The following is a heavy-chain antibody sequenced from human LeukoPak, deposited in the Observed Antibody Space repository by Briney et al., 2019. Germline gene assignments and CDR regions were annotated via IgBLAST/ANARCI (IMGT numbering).Heavy chain of an antibody. V-gene: IGHV4-59*01. J-gene: IGHJ6*02. CDR1: GVSISSYY. CDR3: ARDLRAVDYDFWTRPLYYGMDV. D-gene: IGHD3-3*01. Sequence: SETLSRTCTVSGVSISSYYWSWIRQPPGKGLEWIGYIYYGGSTNYNPSLKSRVTISVDTSKNQFSLKLSSVTAADTAVYYCARDLRAVDYDFWTRPLYYGMDVWGQGTTVTVSS. CDR2: IYYGGST.